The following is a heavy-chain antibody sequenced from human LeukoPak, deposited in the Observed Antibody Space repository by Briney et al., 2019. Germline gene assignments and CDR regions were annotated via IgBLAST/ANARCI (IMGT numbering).Heavy chain of an antibody. CDR3: ARDPTMMYGMDV. J-gene: IGHJ6*02. Sequence: PGGSLRLSCAASGFTFSSYWMNWARQAPGKGLEWVASINHNGNVNYYVDSVKGRFTISRDNAKNSLYLQMNSLRAEDTAVYYCARDPTMMYGMDVWGQGTTVTVSS. CDR1: GFTFSSYW. CDR2: INHNGNVN. V-gene: IGHV3-7*01. D-gene: IGHD3-22*01.